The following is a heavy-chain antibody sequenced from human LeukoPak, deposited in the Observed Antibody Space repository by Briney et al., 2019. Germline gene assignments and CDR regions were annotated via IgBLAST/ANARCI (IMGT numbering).Heavy chain of an antibody. V-gene: IGHV1-8*01. Sequence: ASVKVSCKASGYTFTSYDINWVRQATGQGLEWMGWMNPNSGNTGYAQKFQGRVTMTRNTSISTAYMELSSLRSEDTAVYYCARVPPLLQKDTAMVRYLFDYWGQGTLVTASS. J-gene: IGHJ4*02. CDR2: MNPNSGNT. CDR1: GYTFTSYD. CDR3: ARVPPLLQKDTAMVRYLFDY. D-gene: IGHD5-18*01.